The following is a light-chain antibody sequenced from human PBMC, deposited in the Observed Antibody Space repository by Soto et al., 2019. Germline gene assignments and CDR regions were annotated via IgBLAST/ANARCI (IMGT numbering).Light chain of an antibody. V-gene: IGKV3-20*01. CDR3: QQYGSSPSFT. Sequence: EIVLTQSPGTLSLSPGERATLSCRASQSVSSSYLAWYQQKPGQAPRLLIYGASGRATGIPDRFSGSVAGTDFTLTISRLEPEDFALYYCQQYGSSPSFTFGSGTKVDIK. CDR2: GAS. J-gene: IGKJ3*01. CDR1: QSVSSSY.